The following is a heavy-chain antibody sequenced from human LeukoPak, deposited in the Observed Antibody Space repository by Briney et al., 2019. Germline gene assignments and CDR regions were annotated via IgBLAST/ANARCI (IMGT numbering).Heavy chain of an antibody. V-gene: IGHV4-39*07. CDR3: ARDLVGATAFDI. CDR1: GGSISSSSYY. J-gene: IGHJ3*02. Sequence: PSETLSLTCTVSGGSISSSSYYWGWIRQPPGKGLEWIGTIYYSGSTYYNPSLKSRVTISVDTSKNQFSLKLSSVTAADTAVYYCARDLVGATAFDIWGQGTMVTVSS. CDR2: IYYSGST. D-gene: IGHD1-26*01.